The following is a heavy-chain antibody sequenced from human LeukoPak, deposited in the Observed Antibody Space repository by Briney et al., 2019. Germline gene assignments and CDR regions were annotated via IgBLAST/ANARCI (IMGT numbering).Heavy chain of an antibody. Sequence: SETLSLTCTVSGGSISSYYWSWIRQPPGKGLEWIGYIYYSGSTYYNPSLKSRVTISVDTSKNQFSLKLSSVTAADTAVYYCARARSSDYYDSSGYYGGAYAFDIWGQGTMVTVSS. CDR3: ARARSSDYYDSSGYYGGAYAFDI. D-gene: IGHD3-22*01. CDR1: GGSISSYY. CDR2: IYYSGST. V-gene: IGHV4-59*12. J-gene: IGHJ3*02.